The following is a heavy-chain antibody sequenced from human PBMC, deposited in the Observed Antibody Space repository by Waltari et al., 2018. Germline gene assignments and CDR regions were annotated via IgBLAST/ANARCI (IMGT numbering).Heavy chain of an antibody. D-gene: IGHD1-26*01. V-gene: IGHV3-23*03. CDR3: AKEVGVGAGFYYYYYMDV. CDR1: GFTFSRYA. J-gene: IGHJ6*03. Sequence: EVQLLESGGGLVQPGGSLRLSCAASGFTFSRYAMSWVRQAPGKGLECVSVIYSGGSSTYYADSVKGRFTISRDNSKNTLYLQMNSLRAEDTAVYYCAKEVGVGAGFYYYYYMDVWGKGTTVTVSS. CDR2: IYSGGSST.